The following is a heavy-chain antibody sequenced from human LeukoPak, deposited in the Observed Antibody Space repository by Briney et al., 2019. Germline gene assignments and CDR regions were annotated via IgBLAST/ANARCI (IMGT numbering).Heavy chain of an antibody. CDR1: GGSISSYY. Sequence: SETLSLTCTVSGGSISSYYWSWIRQPPGKGLEWIGYIYYSGSTNYNPSLKSRVTISVDTSKNQFSLKLSSVTAADTAVYYCARDNMYSSSWYRNNWFDPWGQGTLVIVSS. V-gene: IGHV4-59*01. D-gene: IGHD6-13*01. CDR2: IYYSGST. J-gene: IGHJ5*02. CDR3: ARDNMYSSSWYRNNWFDP.